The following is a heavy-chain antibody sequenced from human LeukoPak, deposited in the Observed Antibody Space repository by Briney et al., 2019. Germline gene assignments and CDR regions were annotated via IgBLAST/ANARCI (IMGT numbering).Heavy chain of an antibody. J-gene: IGHJ3*02. Sequence: SETLSLTCTVSGGSISTYYWSWIRQPPGKGLEWIGYIYYSGSTNYNPSHKSRVTISVDTSKNQFSLKLSSVTAADTAVYYCARPYYSSSWPDAFDIWGQGTMVTVSS. CDR1: GGSISTYY. CDR2: IYYSGST. D-gene: IGHD6-13*01. CDR3: ARPYYSSSWPDAFDI. V-gene: IGHV4-59*01.